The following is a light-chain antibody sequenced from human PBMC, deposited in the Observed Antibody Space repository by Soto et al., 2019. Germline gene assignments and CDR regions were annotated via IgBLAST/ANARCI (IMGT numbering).Light chain of an antibody. J-gene: IGLJ2*01. Sequence: QSALTQPASVSGSPGQSITISCTGSSSDVGSYNLVSWYQQHPGTAPKLIIYEVLNEGSKRPSGVSNRFSASKSGNTASQTISGLQAEDEADYYCCSYETTGVLFGGGTTLTVL. CDR2: EGS. CDR1: SSDVGSYNL. CDR3: CSYETTGVL. V-gene: IGLV2-23*01.